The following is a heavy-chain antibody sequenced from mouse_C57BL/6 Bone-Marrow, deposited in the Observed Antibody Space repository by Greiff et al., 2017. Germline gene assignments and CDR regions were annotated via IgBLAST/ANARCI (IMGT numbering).Heavy chain of an antibody. CDR2: ISSGGSYT. V-gene: IGHV5-6*01. J-gene: IGHJ3*01. CDR1: GFTFSSYG. Sequence: EVQRVESGGDLVKPGGSLKLSCAASGFTFSSYGMSWVRQTPDKRLEWVATISSGGSYTYYPDSVKGRFTISRDNAKNTLYLQMSSLKSEDTAMYYCARNDGTGAPYWGQGTLVTVSA. D-gene: IGHD2-3*01. CDR3: ARNDGTGAPY.